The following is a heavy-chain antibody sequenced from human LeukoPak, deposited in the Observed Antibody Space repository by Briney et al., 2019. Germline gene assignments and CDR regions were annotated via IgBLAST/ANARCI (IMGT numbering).Heavy chain of an antibody. V-gene: IGHV3-7*01. J-gene: IGHJ5*02. CDR1: GFIFSNYW. Sequence: GGSLRLSCATSGFIFSNYWMSWVRQAPGKGLEWVANIKQDGSETYYVDSVKGRFTISRDNAKNSLYLQMNSLRAEDTAVYYCARESWQWLAWGQGTLVTVSS. CDR2: IKQDGSET. CDR3: ARESWQWLA. D-gene: IGHD6-19*01.